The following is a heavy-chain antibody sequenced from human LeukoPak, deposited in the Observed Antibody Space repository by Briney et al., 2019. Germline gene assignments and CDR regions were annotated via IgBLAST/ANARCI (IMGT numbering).Heavy chain of an antibody. D-gene: IGHD6-13*01. Sequence: GGSLRLSCAASGFTFSSYAMSWVRQAPGKGLEWVSIITGSGGITYYADSVKGRFTISRDNPKNTLYLQMNSLRAEDTAVYYCARGNSAFDIWGQGTMVTVSS. CDR3: ARGNSAFDI. J-gene: IGHJ3*02. CDR1: GFTFSSYA. CDR2: ITGSGGIT. V-gene: IGHV3-23*01.